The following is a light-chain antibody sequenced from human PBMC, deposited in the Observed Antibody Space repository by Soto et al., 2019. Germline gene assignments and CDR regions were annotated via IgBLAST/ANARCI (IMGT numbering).Light chain of an antibody. CDR1: QSVSIH. Sequence: ETVMTQSPGTLSVSLGESAPLSCRASQSVSIHLAWYQQKPGQAPRLLIYDTSTRATGIPARFSGSGSGTEFTLTIRSLQSEDLAVYYCQQYSNWPPITVGQGTRLEIK. J-gene: IGKJ5*01. V-gene: IGKV3-15*01. CDR2: DTS. CDR3: QQYSNWPPIT.